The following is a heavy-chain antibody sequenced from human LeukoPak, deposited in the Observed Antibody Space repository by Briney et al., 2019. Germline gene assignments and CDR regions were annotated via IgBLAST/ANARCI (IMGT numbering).Heavy chain of an antibody. CDR1: GGSISSYY. Sequence: SETLSITCTVSGGSISSYYWSWIRQPPGKGLEWIGYIYYSGGTNYNPSLKSRVTISVDTSKNQFSLKLSSVTAADTAVYYCARGSSPWPFDYWGQGTLVTVSS. D-gene: IGHD6-6*01. CDR2: IYYSGGT. J-gene: IGHJ4*02. V-gene: IGHV4-59*01. CDR3: ARGSSPWPFDY.